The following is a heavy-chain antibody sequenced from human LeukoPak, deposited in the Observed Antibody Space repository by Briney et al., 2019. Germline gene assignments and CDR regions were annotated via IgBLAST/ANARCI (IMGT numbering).Heavy chain of an antibody. CDR2: IYYSGST. CDR1: GVSISSYY. J-gene: IGHJ6*02. V-gene: IGHV4-59*01. Sequence: SKTLSLTCTVSGVSISSYYWSWIRQPPGKGLEWIGYIYYSGSTNYNPSLKSRVTISVDTSKNQFSLKLSSVTAADTAVYYCARVDYYYGMDVWGQGTTVTVSS. CDR3: ARVDYYYGMDV.